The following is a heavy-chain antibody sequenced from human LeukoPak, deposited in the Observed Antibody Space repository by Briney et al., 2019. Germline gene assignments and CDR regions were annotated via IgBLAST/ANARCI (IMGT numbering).Heavy chain of an antibody. CDR1: GGSISSSSYY. CDR3: AGIVGASDY. D-gene: IGHD1-26*01. Sequence: SETLSLTCTASGGSISSSSYYWGWIRQPPGKELEWIGRIYDNGNTYYNPSPKSRVTISVDKSKSRFSLKLGSVNAADAAVYYCAGIVGASDYWGQGTLVTVSS. V-gene: IGHV4-39*01. J-gene: IGHJ4*02. CDR2: IYDNGNT.